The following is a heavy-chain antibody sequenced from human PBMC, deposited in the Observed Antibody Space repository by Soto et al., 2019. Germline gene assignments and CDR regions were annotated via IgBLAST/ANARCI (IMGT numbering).Heavy chain of an antibody. CDR1: GYTFTAYY. Sequence: QVQLVQSGAEVKEPGDSVRVSCEASGYTFTAYYIHWVRQAPGQGLEWMGWINPKFGDTTYAQDLQGRVSMTRDMSISTVYMELSRLTSDDTSIYSCARNMDYYYGPGSGNGHGFWGQGTTVTVFS. D-gene: IGHD3-10*01. CDR3: ARNMDYYYGPGSGNGHGF. CDR2: INPKFGDT. J-gene: IGHJ6*02. V-gene: IGHV1-2*02.